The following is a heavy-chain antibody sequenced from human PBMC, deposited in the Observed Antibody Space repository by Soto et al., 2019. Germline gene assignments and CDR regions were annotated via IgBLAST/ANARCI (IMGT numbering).Heavy chain of an antibody. CDR3: DKGSTGRPTFVDY. J-gene: IGHJ4*02. D-gene: IGHD3-3*02. CDR2: ISGSGGST. CDR1: GFTFSSYA. V-gene: IGHV3-23*01. Sequence: VQLLESGGGLVQPGGSLRLSCAASGFTFSSYAMSWVRQAPGKRLELVSAISGSGGSTYYADSVKGRFTISRDNSKNTLYLQMNSLRAEDTAVYYCDKGSTGRPTFVDYWGQGTLVTVSS.